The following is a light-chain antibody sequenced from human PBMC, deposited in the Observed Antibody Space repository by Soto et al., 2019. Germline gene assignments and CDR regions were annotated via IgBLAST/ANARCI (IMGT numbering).Light chain of an antibody. CDR1: QSISSK. Sequence: EIVMTQSPATLSVSPGERATLSCRASQSISSKLAWYQQKPGQAPRLLIYCASTRATGIPVRFSGSGSGTEFTLTITSLQSEDFAVYYCQEYNNWHPITFGGGTKVEIK. V-gene: IGKV3-15*01. J-gene: IGKJ4*01. CDR3: QEYNNWHPIT. CDR2: CAS.